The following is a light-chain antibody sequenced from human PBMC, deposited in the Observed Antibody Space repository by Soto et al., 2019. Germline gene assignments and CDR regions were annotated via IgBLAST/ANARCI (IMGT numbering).Light chain of an antibody. CDR2: GNS. Sequence: QSALTQPPSVSGAPGQRVTISCTGSSSNIGAGYDVHWYQQLPGTAPKLLIYGNSNRPSGVPDRFSGSKSGTSGSLAITGLQAEDEADYYCQSYDSSLSGSVFGGGTKVTVL. CDR3: QSYDSSLSGSV. J-gene: IGLJ3*02. V-gene: IGLV1-40*01. CDR1: SSNIGAGYD.